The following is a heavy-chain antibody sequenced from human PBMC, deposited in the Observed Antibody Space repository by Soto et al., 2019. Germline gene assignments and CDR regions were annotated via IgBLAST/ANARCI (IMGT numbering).Heavy chain of an antibody. V-gene: IGHV3-30-3*01. CDR3: ARATSGWYKDAFDI. Sequence: GGSLRLSCAASGFTFSSYAMHWVRQAPGKGLEWVAVISYDGSNKYYADSVKGRFTISRDNSKNTLYLQMNSLRAEDTTVYYCARATSGWYKDAFDIWGQGTMVTVSS. J-gene: IGHJ3*02. D-gene: IGHD6-19*01. CDR2: ISYDGSNK. CDR1: GFTFSSYA.